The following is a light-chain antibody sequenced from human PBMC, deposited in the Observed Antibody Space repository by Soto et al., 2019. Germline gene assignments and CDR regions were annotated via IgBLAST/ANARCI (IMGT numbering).Light chain of an antibody. CDR3: QQSYSIPFT. V-gene: IGKV1-39*01. CDR1: QSINAY. CDR2: GAS. Sequence: DIQMTQSPSSLSASVGDRVTISCRASQSINAYLTWYQQKPGEAPRLLIYGASSLQSGVPPRFSGSGSGTDFTLPITSLQPEDFAVYYCQQSYSIPFTFGQGTKLEIK. J-gene: IGKJ2*01.